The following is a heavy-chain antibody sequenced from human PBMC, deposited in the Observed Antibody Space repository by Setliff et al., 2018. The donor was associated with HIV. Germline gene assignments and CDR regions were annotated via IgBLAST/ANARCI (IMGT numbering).Heavy chain of an antibody. J-gene: IGHJ6*03. CDR2: VIPIFGIA. D-gene: IGHD4-4*01. Sequence: SVKVSCKASGGTFSNYAISWVRQAPGQGLEWMGGVIPIFGIANYAQKFQGRVAMTADKSTSTAYMELSSLRSEDTAVYYCARGGYSEYSPYYYYHMDVWGKGTTVTVSS. V-gene: IGHV1-69*10. CDR3: ARGGYSEYSPYYYYHMDV. CDR1: GGTFSNYA.